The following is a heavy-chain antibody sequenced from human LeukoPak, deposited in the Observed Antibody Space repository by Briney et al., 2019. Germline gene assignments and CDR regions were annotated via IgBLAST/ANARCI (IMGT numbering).Heavy chain of an antibody. D-gene: IGHD6-19*01. CDR1: GGPISSYY. CDR3: ARRAGGAVAGYYFDY. V-gene: IGHV4-59*08. CDR2: IYYSGST. Sequence: PSETLSLTCTVSGGPISSYYWSWIRQPPGKGLEWIGYIYYSGSTNYNPSLKSRVTISVDTSKNQFSLKLSSVTAADTAVYYCARRAGGAVAGYYFDYWGQGTLVTVSS. J-gene: IGHJ4*02.